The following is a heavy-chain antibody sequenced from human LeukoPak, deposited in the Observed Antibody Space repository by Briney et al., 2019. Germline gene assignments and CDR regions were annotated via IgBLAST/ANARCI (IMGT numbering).Heavy chain of an antibody. CDR2: IYTSGST. D-gene: IGHD3-10*01. CDR3: ARERANYYGSGSYLRWFDP. Sequence: PSETLSLTCTVSGGSISSYYWSWIRQPAGKGLEWIGRIYTSGSTNYNPSLKSRVTMSVDTSKNQFSLKLSSVTAADTAVYYCARERANYYGSGSYLRWFDPWGQGTLVTVSS. CDR1: GGSISSYY. J-gene: IGHJ5*02. V-gene: IGHV4-4*07.